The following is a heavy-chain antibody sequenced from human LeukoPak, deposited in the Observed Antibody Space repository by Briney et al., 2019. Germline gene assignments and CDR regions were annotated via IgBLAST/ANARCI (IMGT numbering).Heavy chain of an antibody. CDR3: ARHASYDHYYYYYYMDV. CDR1: GYSISSGYY. CDR2: IYHSGST. D-gene: IGHD3-3*01. Sequence: PSETLSLTCAVSGYSISSGYYWGWIRQPPGKGLEWIGSIYHSGSTYYNPSLKSRVTISVDTSKNQFSLKLGSVTAADTAVYYCARHASYDHYYYYYYMDVWGKGTTVTVSS. V-gene: IGHV4-38-2*01. J-gene: IGHJ6*03.